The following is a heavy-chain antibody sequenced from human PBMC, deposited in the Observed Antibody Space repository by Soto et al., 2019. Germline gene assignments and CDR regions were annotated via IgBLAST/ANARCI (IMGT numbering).Heavy chain of an antibody. D-gene: IGHD3-22*01. V-gene: IGHV3-48*01. J-gene: IGHJ5*02. CDR1: GLTLSTSS. CDR2: IRRHTSVT. CDR3: GKVAFSGYYTVDR. Sequence: EVQLVESGGMLVQPGGSLRLSCAASGLTLSTSSMNWVRQAPGKGLEWISYIRRHTSVTAYADSVKGRFTISRDSAKNSLYLQMDSLRVEDTAVYYCGKVAFSGYYTVDRWGHGTLVTVSS.